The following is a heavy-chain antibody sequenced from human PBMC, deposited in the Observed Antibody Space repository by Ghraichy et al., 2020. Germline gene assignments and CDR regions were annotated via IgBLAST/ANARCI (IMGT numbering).Heavy chain of an antibody. V-gene: IGHV3-7*03. CDR3: AREICESASCLHGPFDY. D-gene: IGHD2-2*01. CDR2: IKRDGSEK. CDR1: GFTLSDYW. J-gene: IGHJ4*02. Sequence: GETLNISCAASGFTLSDYWMSWVRQAPGKGLEWVANIKRDGSEKNYVGSVKGRFTISRDNAKNSLYLQMNSLRAEDTAVYYCAREICESASCLHGPFDYWGQGTLVTVSS.